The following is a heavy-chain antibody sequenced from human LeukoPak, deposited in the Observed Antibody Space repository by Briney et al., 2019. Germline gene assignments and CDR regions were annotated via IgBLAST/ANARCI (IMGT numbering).Heavy chain of an antibody. CDR3: ARDHSGYFPAFDY. D-gene: IGHD3-22*01. CDR2: INTSGYT. CDR1: GRSITSGSYY. J-gene: IGHJ4*02. V-gene: IGHV4-61*02. Sequence: SETLSLTCTVSGRSITSGSYYWNWIRKPAGKGLEWIGRINTSGYTNYNPSLKSRATISVDTSKNQFSLKLSSVTAADTAVYYCARDHSGYFPAFDYWGQGALVIVSS.